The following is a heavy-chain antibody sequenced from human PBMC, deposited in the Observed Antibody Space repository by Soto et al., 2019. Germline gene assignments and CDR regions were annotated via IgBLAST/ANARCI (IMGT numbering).Heavy chain of an antibody. V-gene: IGHV4-59*01. Sequence: QVQLQESGPGLVKPSETLSLTCTVSGGSISSYYWSWIRQPPGKGLELIGYIYYSGSTNYNPSLKSRVTVAVDTSKNQFSQKLSSVTDADTGVYYCARVTDYGDWYFDLWGRGTLVTVSS. CDR2: IYYSGST. D-gene: IGHD4-17*01. CDR3: ARVTDYGDWYFDL. CDR1: GGSISSYY. J-gene: IGHJ2*01.